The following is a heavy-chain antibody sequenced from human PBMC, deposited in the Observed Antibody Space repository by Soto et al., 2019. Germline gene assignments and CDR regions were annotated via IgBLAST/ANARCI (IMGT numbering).Heavy chain of an antibody. CDR2: IHYIGNT. V-gene: IGHV4-61*01. CDR3: AREGSGPGNWFDP. J-gene: IGHJ5*02. CDR1: GGSVSSGSYY. Sequence: PSETLSLTCTVSGGSVSSGSYYWSWIRQPPGKGLEWIGYIHYIGNTNYNPSLKSRVTISVDTSKNQFSLKLSSVTAADTAVYYCAREGSGPGNWFDPWGQGTLVTVSS. D-gene: IGHD3-10*01.